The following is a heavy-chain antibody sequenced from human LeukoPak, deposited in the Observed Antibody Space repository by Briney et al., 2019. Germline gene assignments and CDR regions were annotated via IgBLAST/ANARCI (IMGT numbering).Heavy chain of an antibody. D-gene: IGHD3-22*01. CDR2: IWYDGSNK. V-gene: IGHV3-33*06. J-gene: IGHJ4*02. CDR1: GFTFSSYG. CDR3: AKDFFYYYDSSGYYPFDY. Sequence: GGSLRLSCAASGFTFSSYGMHWVRQAPGKGLEWVAVIWYDGSNKYYADSVKGRFTISRDNSKSTLYLQMNSLRAEDTAVYYCAKDFFYYYDSSGYYPFDYWGQGTLVTVSS.